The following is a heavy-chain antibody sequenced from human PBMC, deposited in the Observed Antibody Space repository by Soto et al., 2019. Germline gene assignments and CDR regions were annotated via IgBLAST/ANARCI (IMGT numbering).Heavy chain of an antibody. CDR1: GGSISSGDYY. CDR2: IYYSGST. J-gene: IGHJ5*02. D-gene: IGHD6-19*01. Sequence: TLSLTCTVSGGSISSGDYYWSWIRQPPGKGLEWIGYIYYSGSTYYNPSLKSRVTISVDTSKNQFSLKLSSVTAADTAVYYCARERLAIAVAGTNWFDPWGQGTLVTVSS. CDR3: ARERLAIAVAGTNWFDP. V-gene: IGHV4-30-4*01.